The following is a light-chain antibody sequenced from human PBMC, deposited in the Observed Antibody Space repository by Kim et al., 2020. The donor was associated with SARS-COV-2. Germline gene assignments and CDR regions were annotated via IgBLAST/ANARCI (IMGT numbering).Light chain of an antibody. CDR3: QRYGSSLAT. Sequence: APGEKATLSCRASQSFSSSYLAWYQQRPGQAPRLLIYGASTRASGIPDRFTDSGSGTDYTLTITRLEPEDFAVYYCQRYGSSLATFGQGTKVDIK. CDR2: GAS. V-gene: IGKV3-20*01. CDR1: QSFSSSY. J-gene: IGKJ1*01.